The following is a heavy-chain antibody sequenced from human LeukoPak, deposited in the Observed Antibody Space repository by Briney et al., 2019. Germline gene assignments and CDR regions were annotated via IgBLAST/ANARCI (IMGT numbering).Heavy chain of an antibody. CDR2: ISSSGST. Sequence: PSESLSLTCTVAGDSISSGAYDWSWIRQPAGNGLEWIGRISSSGSTNSHPSLNSRVTISVDTINNQLSLTVISLTPADTAVYFCARGPYSYDSPGAFDIWGQGTMVTVSS. CDR3: ARGPYSYDSPGAFDI. V-gene: IGHV4-61*02. CDR1: GDSISSGAYD. D-gene: IGHD3-22*01. J-gene: IGHJ3*02.